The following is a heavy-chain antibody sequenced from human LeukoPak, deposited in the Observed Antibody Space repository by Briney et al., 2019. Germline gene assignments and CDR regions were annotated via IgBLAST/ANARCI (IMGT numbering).Heavy chain of an antibody. CDR2: IYPGDSDT. J-gene: IGHJ4*02. D-gene: IGHD6-13*01. Sequence: GESLKISCKGSGYIFINYWIGWVRQMPGKGLELMGIIYPGDSDTRYSPSFQGQVTISADESINTAYLQWSSLKASDTAMYYCVRRGAHIAAAGTDYWGQGTLVTVSS. CDR1: GYIFINYW. V-gene: IGHV5-51*01. CDR3: VRRGAHIAAAGTDY.